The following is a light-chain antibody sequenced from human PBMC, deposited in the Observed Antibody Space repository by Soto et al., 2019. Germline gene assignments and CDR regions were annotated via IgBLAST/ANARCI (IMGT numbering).Light chain of an antibody. J-gene: IGKJ4*01. Sequence: DIVLTQSPDSLVVSLGERATINCKSSQSILYSSNNKNYLAWYQQKPGQPPKLLIYWASTRESGVPDRFSGSGSGTDLTLTTSSLHAEDVADYYCQQYYCTPLPFSGGTKVEIK. V-gene: IGKV4-1*01. CDR1: QSILYSSNNKNY. CDR3: QQYYCTPLP. CDR2: WAS.